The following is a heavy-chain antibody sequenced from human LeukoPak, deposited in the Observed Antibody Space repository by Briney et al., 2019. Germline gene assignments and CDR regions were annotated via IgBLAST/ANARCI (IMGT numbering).Heavy chain of an antibody. CDR2: ISGSGGST. CDR1: GFTFSNAW. V-gene: IGHV3-23*01. CDR3: AKAQLAILGDFDY. J-gene: IGHJ4*02. D-gene: IGHD2/OR15-2a*01. Sequence: GGSLRLSCAASGFTFSNAWMSWVRQAPGKGLEWVSSISGSGGSTYYADSVKGRFTISRDNSKNTLYLQMNSLRAEDTAVYYCAKAQLAILGDFDYWGQGTLVTVSS.